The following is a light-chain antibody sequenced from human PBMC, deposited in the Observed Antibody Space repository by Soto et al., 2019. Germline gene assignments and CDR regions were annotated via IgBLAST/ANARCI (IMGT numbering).Light chain of an antibody. CDR3: RSYTSSSTRV. V-gene: IGLV2-14*01. Sequence: QSALTQPASVSGSPGQSITISCTGTSSDVGGYNYVSWYQQPPGKAPKLMIYDVSNRPSGVSNRFSGSKSGNTASLTISGVQAEDEADYYCRSYTSSSTRVFGGGTKLTVL. CDR1: SSDVGGYNY. CDR2: DVS. J-gene: IGLJ2*01.